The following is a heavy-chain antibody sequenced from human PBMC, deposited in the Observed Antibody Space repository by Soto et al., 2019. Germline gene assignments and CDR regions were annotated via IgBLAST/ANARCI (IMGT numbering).Heavy chain of an antibody. CDR3: ARRAAGYYFDY. J-gene: IGHJ4*02. CDR2: IYYSGST. Sequence: SETLSLTCTVSGGSISSYYWSWIRQPPGRGLERIGYIYYSGSTNYNPSLKSRVTISVDTSKNQFSLKLSSVTAADTAVYYCARRAAGYYFDYWGQGTLVTVSS. CDR1: GGSISSYY. D-gene: IGHD6-13*01. V-gene: IGHV4-59*08.